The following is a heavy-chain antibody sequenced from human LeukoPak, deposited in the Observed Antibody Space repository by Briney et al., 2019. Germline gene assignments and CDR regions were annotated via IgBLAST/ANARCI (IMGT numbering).Heavy chain of an antibody. J-gene: IGHJ4*02. Sequence: SGGSLRLSCAASGFTFSSYAMHWVRQAPGKGLEWVAVISYDGSNKYYADSVKGRFIISRDNSKNTLYLQMNSLRAEDTVVYYCARDPAIVVVTATLDYWGQGTLVTVSS. CDR2: ISYDGSNK. CDR1: GFTFSSYA. CDR3: ARDPAIVVVTATLDY. D-gene: IGHD2-21*02. V-gene: IGHV3-30-3*01.